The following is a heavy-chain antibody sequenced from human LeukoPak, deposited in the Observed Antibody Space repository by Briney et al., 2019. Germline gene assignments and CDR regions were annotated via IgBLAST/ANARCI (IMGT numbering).Heavy chain of an antibody. D-gene: IGHD3-22*01. CDR2: VYSNGMT. V-gene: IGHV4-4*08. Sequence: PSETLSLTCSVSGGSMFSYYWNWIRQSPGKGLEWIGFVYSNGMTTYNPSLRSRGTISIATSRNQFSLGLTSVTAADTATYYCTRRAYYDSSGYNPTAGYFDLWGRGTLVTVSS. CDR3: TRRAYYDSSGYNPTAGYFDL. J-gene: IGHJ2*01. CDR1: GGSMFSYY.